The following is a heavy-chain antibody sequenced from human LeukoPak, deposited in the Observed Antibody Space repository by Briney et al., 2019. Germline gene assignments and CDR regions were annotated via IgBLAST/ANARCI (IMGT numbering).Heavy chain of an antibody. V-gene: IGHV4-59*01. CDR2: IYYSGST. D-gene: IGHD2-2*01. CDR1: GGSISSYY. CDR3: ARLYCSSTSCYESAFDI. Sequence: SETLSLTCTVSGGSISSYYWSWIRQPPGKGLEWMGYIYYSGSTNYNPSLKSRVTISVDTSKNQFSLKLSSVTAADTAVYYCARLYCSSTSCYESAFDIWGQGTMVTVSS. J-gene: IGHJ3*02.